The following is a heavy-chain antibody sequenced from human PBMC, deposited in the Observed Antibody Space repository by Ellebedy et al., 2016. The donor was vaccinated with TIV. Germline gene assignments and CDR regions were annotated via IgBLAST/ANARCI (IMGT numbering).Heavy chain of an antibody. Sequence: HTGGSLRLSCAVSDFTFSDSWMHWVRQAPGKGLVWVSYINSDGSGTSYADSVKGRFIISRDNAKNMVYLEMNSVRAEDTAVYYCARDRAYGMDVWGQGTTVTVSS. CDR2: INSDGSGT. CDR3: ARDRAYGMDV. V-gene: IGHV3-74*01. J-gene: IGHJ6*02. CDR1: DFTFSDSW.